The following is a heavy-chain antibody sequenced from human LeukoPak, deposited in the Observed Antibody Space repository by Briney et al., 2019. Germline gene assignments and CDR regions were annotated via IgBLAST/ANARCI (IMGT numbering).Heavy chain of an antibody. V-gene: IGHV3-20*04. J-gene: IGHJ4*02. CDR1: GFTFDDYG. CDR3: AKGVLPTGFDC. CDR2: INWNGGST. D-gene: IGHD3-10*01. Sequence: GGSLRLSCAASGFTFDDYGMSWVRQAPGKGLEWVSGINWNGGSTGYADSVKGRFTISRDNAKNSLYLQMNSLRAEDTAIYYCAKGVLPTGFDCWGQGTLVTVSS.